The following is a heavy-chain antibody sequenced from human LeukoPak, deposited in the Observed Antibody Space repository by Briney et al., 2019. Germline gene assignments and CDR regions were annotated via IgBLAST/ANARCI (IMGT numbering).Heavy chain of an antibody. V-gene: IGHV3-11*06. CDR1: GFAFSDYY. Sequence: GRSLRLSCAASGFAFSDYYMSWVRQAPGKGLEWISYISSSSSYTNYADSVKGRFTISRDNAKNSLYLQMNSLRAEDTAVYYCARSNSCDYWGQGTLVTVSS. D-gene: IGHD2-21*01. CDR2: ISSSSSYT. J-gene: IGHJ4*02. CDR3: ARSNSCDY.